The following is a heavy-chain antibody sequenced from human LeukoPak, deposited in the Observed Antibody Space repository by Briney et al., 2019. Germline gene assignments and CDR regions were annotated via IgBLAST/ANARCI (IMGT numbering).Heavy chain of an antibody. D-gene: IGHD6-19*01. CDR1: GFTFSSYA. J-gene: IGHJ6*02. CDR3: AREGKQWLVPLYYGMDV. Sequence: GRSLRLSCAASGFTFSSYAIHWVRQAPGKGLEWVAVISYDGSNKYYADSVKGRFTISRDNSKNTLYLQMNSLRAEDTAVYYCAREGKQWLVPLYYGMDVWGQGTLVTVS. V-gene: IGHV3-30-3*01. CDR2: ISYDGSNK.